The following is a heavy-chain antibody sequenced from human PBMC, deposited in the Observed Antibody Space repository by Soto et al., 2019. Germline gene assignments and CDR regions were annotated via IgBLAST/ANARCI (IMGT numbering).Heavy chain of an antibody. V-gene: IGHV3-7*01. CDR3: ARGLSYSSRRYNWFDP. Sequence: GGSLRLSCAASGFTFSSYWMSWVRQAPGKGLEWVANIKQDGSEKYYVDSVKGRFTISRDNAKNSLYLQMNSLGAEDTAVYYCARGLSYSSRRYNWFDPWGQGTLVTVSS. CDR2: IKQDGSEK. J-gene: IGHJ5*02. D-gene: IGHD3-10*01. CDR1: GFTFSSYW.